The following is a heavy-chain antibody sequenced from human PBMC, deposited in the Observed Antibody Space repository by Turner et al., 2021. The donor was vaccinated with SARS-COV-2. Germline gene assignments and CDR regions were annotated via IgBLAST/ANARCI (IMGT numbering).Heavy chain of an antibody. CDR2: FDPEDGET. D-gene: IGHD2-2*01. CDR3: ATGYQLRVNWFDP. J-gene: IGHJ5*02. Sequence: QVQLVQSGAEVKKPGASVKVSCKISGYTRTDLSRYWVRQAPGKGLEWMGVFDPEDGETIYAQNFQGRVTMTEDTSTDTAYMELSSLRSEDTAVYFCATGYQLRVNWFDPWGQGTLVTVSS. CDR1: GYTRTDLS. V-gene: IGHV1-24*01.